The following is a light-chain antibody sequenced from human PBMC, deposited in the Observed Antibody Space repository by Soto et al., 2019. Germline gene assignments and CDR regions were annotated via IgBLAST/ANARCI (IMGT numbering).Light chain of an antibody. CDR2: GAS. CDR3: QQYKDWPLT. V-gene: IGKV3-15*01. J-gene: IGKJ4*01. Sequence: EIVMTQSPATLSVSPGGRATLSCRASQSISSTLAWYQQKPGQAPRLLIYGASTRPTGFPARFSGSGSGTEFTLTISSLQSEDFAVYYCQQYKDWPLTFGGGTRVEIK. CDR1: QSISST.